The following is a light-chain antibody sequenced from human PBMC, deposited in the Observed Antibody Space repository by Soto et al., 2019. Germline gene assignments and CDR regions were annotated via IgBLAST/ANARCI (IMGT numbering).Light chain of an antibody. Sequence: QSALTQPRSVSVSPGQSVTISCPGTSSDVGGYNSVSWYQQHPGKAPKLMIFDVSKRPSGVPDRFSGSKSGNTASLTISGLQAEDEADYYCCSYAGSYTLLFGGGTKVTVL. CDR3: CSYAGSYTLL. CDR2: DVS. J-gene: IGLJ2*01. CDR1: SSDVGGYNS. V-gene: IGLV2-11*01.